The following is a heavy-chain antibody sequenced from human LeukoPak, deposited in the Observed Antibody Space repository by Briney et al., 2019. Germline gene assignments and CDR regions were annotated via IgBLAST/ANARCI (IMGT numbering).Heavy chain of an antibody. V-gene: IGHV4-39*01. J-gene: IGHJ2*01. CDR3: ARQRGGGYWYFDL. Sequence: SETLSLTCTVSGGSISSNSYGGWIRQPPGKGLEWIGSIFYSGSTYYTPSLKSRVTISVDTSKNHFSLKLSSVTAADTAVYYCARQRGGGYWYFDLWGRGTLVTVSS. CDR2: IFYSGST. CDR1: GGSISSNSY.